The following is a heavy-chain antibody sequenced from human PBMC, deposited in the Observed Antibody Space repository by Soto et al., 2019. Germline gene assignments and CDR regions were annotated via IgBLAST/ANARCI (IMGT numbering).Heavy chain of an antibody. Sequence: PSETLSLTCTVSGGPIRSSSHYWGWIRQSPGTGLEWIGSIDESGDSYYNPSLKSRVTISVDTSKSQFSLKLISVTGADSAIYYCAREGGYVDYWGQGTLVTVSS. V-gene: IGHV4-39*02. CDR2: IDESGDS. D-gene: IGHD1-1*01. CDR1: GGPIRSSSHY. J-gene: IGHJ4*02. CDR3: AREGGYVDY.